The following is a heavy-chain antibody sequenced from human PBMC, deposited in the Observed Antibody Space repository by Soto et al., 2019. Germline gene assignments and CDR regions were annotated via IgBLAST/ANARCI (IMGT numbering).Heavy chain of an antibody. CDR3: ARDRHADVLMVYAIGDAFDI. D-gene: IGHD2-8*01. J-gene: IGHJ3*02. CDR2: IYPGDSDT. Sequence: GESMRISCKGSGYSFTGYGSGWVRQMPGKGLEWMGIIYPGDSDTRYSPSFQGQVTISADKSISTAYLQWSSLKASDTAMYYCARDRHADVLMVYAIGDAFDIWGQGTMVTVSS. CDR1: GYSFTGYG. V-gene: IGHV5-51*01.